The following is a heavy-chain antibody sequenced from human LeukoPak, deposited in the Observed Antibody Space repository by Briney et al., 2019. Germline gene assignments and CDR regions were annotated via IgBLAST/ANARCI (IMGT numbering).Heavy chain of an antibody. CDR3: ATYGSYYRAIDY. Sequence: GASVKVSCKVSGYTLTELSMHWVRQAPGKGLEWMGGFDPEDGETIYAQKFQGRVTMTEDTSTDTAYMELSSLRSEDTAVYYCATYGSYYRAIDYWGQGTLVTVSS. J-gene: IGHJ4*02. CDR2: FDPEDGET. D-gene: IGHD1-26*01. V-gene: IGHV1-24*01. CDR1: GYTLTELS.